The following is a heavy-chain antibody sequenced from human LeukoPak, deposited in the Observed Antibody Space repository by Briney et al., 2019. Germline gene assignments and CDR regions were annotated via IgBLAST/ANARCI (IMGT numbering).Heavy chain of an antibody. V-gene: IGHV1-46*01. J-gene: IGHJ5*02. CDR3: ARDNSVEDTAWWFDP. D-gene: IGHD4-23*01. CDR2: INPSGGST. CDR1: GYTFTSYY. Sequence: GASVKVSCKASGYTFTSYYMHWVRQAPGQGLEWMGIINPSGGSTSYAQKFQGRVTMTRDMPTSTDYMELSSLRSEDTAVYYCARDNSVEDTAWWFDPWGQGTLVTVSS.